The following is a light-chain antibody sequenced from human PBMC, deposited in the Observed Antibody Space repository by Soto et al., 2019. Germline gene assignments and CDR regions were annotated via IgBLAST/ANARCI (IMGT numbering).Light chain of an antibody. Sequence: QSALTQPASVSGSPGQSITISCTGTSSDVGGYNYVSWYQQHPGKAPKLMIYDVSNRPSGVSNRFSGSKSGNTAFLTISELQAEDEADYYCSSYTSSSTLVFGGGTKVTVL. CDR2: DVS. J-gene: IGLJ2*01. CDR1: SSDVGGYNY. CDR3: SSYTSSSTLV. V-gene: IGLV2-14*01.